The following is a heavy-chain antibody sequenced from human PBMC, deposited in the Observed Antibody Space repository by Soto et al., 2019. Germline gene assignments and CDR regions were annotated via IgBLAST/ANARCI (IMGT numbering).Heavy chain of an antibody. CDR3: ARVMCPSNIKDAFDI. J-gene: IGHJ3*02. CDR1: GFNFNNYV. Sequence: QAQLVESGGGVVQPGRSLRLSCLASGFNFNNYVVHWVRRAPGKGLEWVAVVYFGGSNVDFADSVKGRFTISRDKSKNRVFVQMNTQLDKDTAVYHCARVMCPSNIKDAFDIWGQGTAGTVSA. V-gene: IGHV3-33*01. CDR2: VYFGGSNV.